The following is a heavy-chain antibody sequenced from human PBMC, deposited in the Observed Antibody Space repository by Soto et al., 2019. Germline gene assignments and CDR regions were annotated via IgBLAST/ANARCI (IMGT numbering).Heavy chain of an antibody. CDR1: GFTFSSYS. CDR2: LSSSTSTK. Sequence: PGGSLRLSCAASGFTFSSYSLNWVRQAPGKGLEWISYLSSSTSTKYYADSVKGRFTISRDNAKNSLYLQMNSLRDEDTAVYYCARSQDIVTWPFYFDYWGQGTLVTVSS. CDR3: ARSQDIVTWPFYFDY. D-gene: IGHD2-15*01. V-gene: IGHV3-48*02. J-gene: IGHJ4*02.